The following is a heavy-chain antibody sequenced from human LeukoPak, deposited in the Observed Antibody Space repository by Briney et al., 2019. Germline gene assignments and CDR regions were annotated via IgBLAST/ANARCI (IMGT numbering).Heavy chain of an antibody. CDR3: ARDMWESPYYFDY. CDR2: INPNSGGT. D-gene: IGHD1-26*01. V-gene: IGHV1-2*02. Sequence: ASVKVSCKASGYTFTSYDINWVRQATGQGLEWMGWINPNSGGTNYAQKFQGRVTMTRDTSISTAYMELSRLRSDDTAVYYCARDMWESPYYFDYWGQGTLVTVSS. CDR1: GYTFTSYD. J-gene: IGHJ4*02.